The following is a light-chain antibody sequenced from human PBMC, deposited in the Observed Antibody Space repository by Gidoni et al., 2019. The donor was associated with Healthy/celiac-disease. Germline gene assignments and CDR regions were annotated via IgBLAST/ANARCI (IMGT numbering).Light chain of an antibody. Sequence: DIQMTQSPSSLSASVGDRVTITCQASQDISHYLNWYQQKPGKAPKLLIYDASNLETGVPSRFSGSGSGTDFPFTISSLQPEDIATYYCQQYDNLRYTFGQGTKLEIK. CDR3: QQYDNLRYT. CDR1: QDISHY. V-gene: IGKV1-33*01. J-gene: IGKJ2*01. CDR2: DAS.